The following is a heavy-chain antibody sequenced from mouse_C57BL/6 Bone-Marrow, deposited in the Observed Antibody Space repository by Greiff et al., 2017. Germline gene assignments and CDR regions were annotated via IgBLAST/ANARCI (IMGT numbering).Heavy chain of an antibody. D-gene: IGHD1-1*01. CDR2: ISNGGGST. Sequence: EVMLVESGGGLVQPGGSLKLSCAASGFTFSDYYMYWVRQTPEKRLEWVAYISNGGGSTYYPDTVKGRFTISRDNAKNTLYLQMSRLKSEDTAMYYCARLGSSYLDYWGQGTTLTVSS. CDR3: ARLGSSYLDY. J-gene: IGHJ2*01. V-gene: IGHV5-12*01. CDR1: GFTFSDYY.